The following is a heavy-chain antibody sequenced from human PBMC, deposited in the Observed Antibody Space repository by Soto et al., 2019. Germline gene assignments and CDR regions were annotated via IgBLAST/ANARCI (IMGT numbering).Heavy chain of an antibody. D-gene: IGHD3-16*01. CDR1: GGTFSSYA. V-gene: IGHV1-69*13. CDR3: AARVGGSAHRYYYYGMDV. J-gene: IGHJ6*02. CDR2: IIPIFGTA. Sequence: GASVKVSCKASGGTFSSYAISWVRQAPGQGLEWMGGIIPIFGTANYAQKFQGRVTITADESTSTAYMELSSLRSEDTAVYYCAARVGGSAHRYYYYGMDVWGQGTTVTVSS.